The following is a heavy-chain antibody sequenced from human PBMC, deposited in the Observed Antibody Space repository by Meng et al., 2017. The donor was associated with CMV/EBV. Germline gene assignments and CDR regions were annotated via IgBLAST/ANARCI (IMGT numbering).Heavy chain of an antibody. CDR1: GGSISSYY. J-gene: IGHJ5*02. Sequence: SETLSLTCTVSGGSISSYYWSWIRQPPGKGLEWIGYIYYSGSTNYNPSLKSRVTISVDTSKNQFSLKLSSVTAADTAVYYCARGHDFWSGYDTGPWFDPWGQGTLVTVSS. CDR2: IYYSGST. D-gene: IGHD3-3*01. CDR3: ARGHDFWSGYDTGPWFDP. V-gene: IGHV4-59*01.